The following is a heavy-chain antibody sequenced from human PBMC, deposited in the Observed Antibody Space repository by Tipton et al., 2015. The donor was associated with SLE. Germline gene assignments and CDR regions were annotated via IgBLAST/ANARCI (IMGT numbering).Heavy chain of an antibody. CDR2: IYTSGST. J-gene: IGHJ4*02. V-gene: IGHV4-61*09. Sequence: TLSLTCTVSGGSTSSSSYYWGWIRQPAGKGLEWIGYIYTSGSTNYNPSLKSRVTISVDTSKNQFSLKLSSVTAADTAVYYCARYSSSWYVDYWGQGTLVTVSS. CDR3: ARYSSSWYVDY. D-gene: IGHD6-13*01. CDR1: GGSTSSSSYY.